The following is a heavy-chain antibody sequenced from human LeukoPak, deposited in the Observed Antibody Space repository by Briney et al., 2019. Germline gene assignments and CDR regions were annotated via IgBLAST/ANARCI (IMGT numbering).Heavy chain of an antibody. D-gene: IGHD3-9*01. J-gene: IGHJ6*04. Sequence: QPGGSLRLSCAASGFTFSSCGMNWVRQAPGKWLEWVSYISDSSSTIYYADSVKGRLTISRDNAKNSLYLQMNSLRAEDTAVYYCARENDILTGYYGMDVWGKGTTVTVSS. CDR3: ARENDILTGYYGMDV. CDR2: ISDSSSTI. CDR1: GFTFSSCG. V-gene: IGHV3-48*03.